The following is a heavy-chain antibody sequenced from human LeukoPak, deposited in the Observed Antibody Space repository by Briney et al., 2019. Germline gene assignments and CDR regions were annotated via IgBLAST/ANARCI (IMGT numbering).Heavy chain of an antibody. Sequence: SETLSLTCTVSGGSISSYYWSWIRQPPGKGLEWIGYIYYSGSTNYNPSLKSRVTISVDTSKNQFSLKLSSVTAADTAVYYCARDLPIGEQLNHWYFDLWGRGTLVTVSS. CDR2: IYYSGST. CDR3: ARDLPIGEQLNHWYFDL. D-gene: IGHD6-13*01. CDR1: GGSISSYY. V-gene: IGHV4-59*01. J-gene: IGHJ2*01.